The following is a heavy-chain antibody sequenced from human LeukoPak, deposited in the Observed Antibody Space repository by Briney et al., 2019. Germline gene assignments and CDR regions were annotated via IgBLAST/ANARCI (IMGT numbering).Heavy chain of an antibody. CDR3: AKDWGLGDYYYYAMDV. V-gene: IGHV3-23*01. J-gene: IGHJ6*02. Sequence: GGSLRLSCAASGFTFSSYAMSWVRQAPGKGLEWVSVISGSGGITHYADSMKGRYTISRDNSKKTLYLQMSSLRAEDTAVYYCAKDWGLGDYYYYAMDVWGQGTTVTVTS. CDR2: ISGSGGIT. D-gene: IGHD3-16*01. CDR1: GFTFSSYA.